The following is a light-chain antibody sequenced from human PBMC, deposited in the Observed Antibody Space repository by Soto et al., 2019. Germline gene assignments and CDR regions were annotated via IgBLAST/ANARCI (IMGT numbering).Light chain of an antibody. V-gene: IGKV3-20*01. J-gene: IGKJ1*01. CDR3: QQYTAWPLT. CDR1: QSVTSNY. CDR2: GIS. Sequence: EVVMKQSPATLSVKTGEGATLSCRASQSVTSNYLAWYQQKPGKAPRLLIHGISNRATGVPDRFSGSGSGTDFTLTISRLEPEDIAVYYCQQYTAWPLTFGQGTKVDIK.